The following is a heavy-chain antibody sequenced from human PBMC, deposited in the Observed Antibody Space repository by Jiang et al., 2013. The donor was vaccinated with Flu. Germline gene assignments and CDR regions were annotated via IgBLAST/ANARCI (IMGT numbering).Heavy chain of an antibody. CDR2: IYYSGST. D-gene: IGHD3-22*01. V-gene: IGHV4-59*01. CDR1: GGSISSYY. CDR3: ARGGSHYYDSSGYTIDAFDI. Sequence: GPGLVKPSETLSLTCTVSGGSISSYYWSWIRQPPGKGLEWIGYIYYSGSTNYNPSLKSRVTISVDTSKNQFSLKLSSVTAADTAVYYCARGGSHYYDSSGYTIDAFDIWGQGTMVTVSS. J-gene: IGHJ3*02.